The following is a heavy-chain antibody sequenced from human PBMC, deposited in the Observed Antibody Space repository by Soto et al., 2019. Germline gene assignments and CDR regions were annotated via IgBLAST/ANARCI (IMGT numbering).Heavy chain of an antibody. Sequence: SGPTLVNPTQTLTLTCTFSGFSLSTSGVGVGWIRQPPGKALEWLALIYWNDDKRYSPSLKSRLTITKDTSKNQVVLTMTNMDPVDTATYYCAHTGSSGYYLSYYYGMDVWGQGTTVTVSS. J-gene: IGHJ6*02. D-gene: IGHD3-22*01. V-gene: IGHV2-5*01. CDR1: GFSLSTSGVG. CDR3: AHTGSSGYYLSYYYGMDV. CDR2: IYWNDDK.